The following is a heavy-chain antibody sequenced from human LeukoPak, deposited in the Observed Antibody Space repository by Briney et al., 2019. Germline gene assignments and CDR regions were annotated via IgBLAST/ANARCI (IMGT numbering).Heavy chain of an antibody. D-gene: IGHD2-15*01. J-gene: IGHJ5*02. Sequence: GRSLRLSCAASGFTFSSYGMHWVRQAPGKGLECVSYISSSGSTISYADSVKGRFTISRDNAKNLLYLQMNNLRAEDTAVYYCARREYCSGGTCKGFDPWGQGTLVTVSS. CDR1: GFTFSSYG. V-gene: IGHV3-48*04. CDR2: ISSSGSTI. CDR3: ARREYCSGGTCKGFDP.